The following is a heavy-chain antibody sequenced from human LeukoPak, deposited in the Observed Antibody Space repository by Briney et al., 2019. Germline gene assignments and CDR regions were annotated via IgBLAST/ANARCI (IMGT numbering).Heavy chain of an antibody. CDR1: GFTFSSYS. D-gene: IGHD6-6*01. CDR2: ISSSSSYI. V-gene: IGHV3-21*01. Sequence: GGSLRLSCAASGFTFSSYSMNWVRQAPGKGLVWVSSISSSSSYIYYADSVKGRFTISRDIAKNSLYLQMNSLRAEDTAVYYCARDSSSSLTYWGQGTLVTVSS. CDR3: ARDSSSSLTY. J-gene: IGHJ4*02.